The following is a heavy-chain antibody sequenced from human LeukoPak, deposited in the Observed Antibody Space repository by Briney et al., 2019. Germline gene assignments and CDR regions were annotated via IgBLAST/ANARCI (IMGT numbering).Heavy chain of an antibody. CDR1: GGSISTFY. D-gene: IGHD4-17*01. J-gene: IGHJ6*02. CDR3: AREDPQTTVPEGMDV. V-gene: IGHV4-59*01. Sequence: SETLSLTCTVSGGSISTFYWSWIRQAPGKGLEWIGYIYYSGNTNYNPSLKSRVTISVDTSKNQFSLKLSSVTAADTAVYYCAREDPQTTVPEGMDVWGRGTTVTVSS. CDR2: IYYSGNT.